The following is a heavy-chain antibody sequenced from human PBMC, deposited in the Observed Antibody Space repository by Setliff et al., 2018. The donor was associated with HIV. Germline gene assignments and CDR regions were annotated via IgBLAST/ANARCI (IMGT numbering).Heavy chain of an antibody. CDR2: INHSGST. CDR1: GGSISSYY. V-gene: IGHV4-34*01. CDR3: ARRGKERGSGYFSRSLYYFDY. D-gene: IGHD3-3*01. J-gene: IGHJ4*02. Sequence: SETLSLTCTVSGGSISSYYWSWIRQPPGKGLEWIGEINHSGSTNYNPSLKSRVTISVDTSKNQFSLKLSSVTAADTAVYYCARRGKERGSGYFSRSLYYFDYWGQGTLVTVSS.